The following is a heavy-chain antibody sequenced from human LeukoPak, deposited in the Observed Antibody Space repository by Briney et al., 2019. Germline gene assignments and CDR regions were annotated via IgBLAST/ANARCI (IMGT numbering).Heavy chain of an antibody. V-gene: IGHV3-48*02. CDR2: ISSSSRTI. J-gene: IGHJ4*02. Sequence: QTGGSLRLSCAASGFTFTSYSMNWVRQAPRGRREWGTYISSSSRTISNAESVKRRFTISRDNAKNSLSLQMNSLRDEDTAVYYCARGGTTVVNRYSFDYWGQGTLVTVSS. D-gene: IGHD4-23*01. CDR3: ARGGTTVVNRYSFDY. CDR1: GFTFTSYS.